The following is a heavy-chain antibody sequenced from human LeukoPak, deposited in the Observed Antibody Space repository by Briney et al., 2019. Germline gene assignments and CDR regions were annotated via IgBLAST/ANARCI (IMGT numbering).Heavy chain of an antibody. CDR3: ARGPWRVVAAYNWFDP. D-gene: IGHD2-15*01. V-gene: IGHV4-34*01. J-gene: IGHJ5*02. Sequence: PSETLSLTCAVYGGSFSGYYWGWIRQPPGKGLEWIGEINHSGSTNYNPSLKSRVTISVDTSKNQFSLKLSSVTAADTAVYYCARGPWRVVAAYNWFDPWGQGTLVTVSS. CDR1: GGSFSGYY. CDR2: INHSGST.